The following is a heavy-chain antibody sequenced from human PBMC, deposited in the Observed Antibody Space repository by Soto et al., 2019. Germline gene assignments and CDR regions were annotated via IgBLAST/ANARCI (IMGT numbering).Heavy chain of an antibody. CDR1: GFTFSSHS. CDR2: ISSSSTNI. CDR3: AKQTHPRSYDFCAYDPDAFDF. Sequence: EVQLVESGGGLEQPGGSLRLSCTASGFTFSSHSMNWVRQAPGKGLEWVSYISSSSTNIYYADSVKGRCTISRDNVKTSLFLQMNSMRDDDTAVYYCAKQTHPRSYDFCAYDPDAFDFWGQGTLVTVSS. V-gene: IGHV3-48*02. D-gene: IGHD4-17*01. J-gene: IGHJ4*02.